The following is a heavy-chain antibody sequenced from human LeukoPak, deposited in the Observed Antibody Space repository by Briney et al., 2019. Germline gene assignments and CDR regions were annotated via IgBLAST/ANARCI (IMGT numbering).Heavy chain of an antibody. CDR1: GASITNYY. D-gene: IGHD2-2*01. V-gene: IGHV4-59*01. Sequence: SETLSLTCSVSGASITNYYWSWIRQPPGKGLEWIGYIYYTESTKYNPSLRSRVTIAVDTAKKQFSLRLRSVTSADTAVYYCASSHMLQYCSRTNCGREFDTWGQGTLVTVSS. J-gene: IGHJ5*02. CDR3: ASSHMLQYCSRTNCGREFDT. CDR2: IYYTEST.